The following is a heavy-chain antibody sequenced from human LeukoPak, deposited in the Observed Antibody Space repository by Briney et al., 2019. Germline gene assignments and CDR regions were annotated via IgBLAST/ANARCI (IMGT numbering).Heavy chain of an antibody. V-gene: IGHV1-18*01. CDR1: GYTFTSYG. J-gene: IGHJ6*02. D-gene: IGHD2-2*01. CDR3: ARDPSVYCSSTSCPMGMDV. Sequence: AASVKVSCKASGYTFTSYGISWVRQAPGQGIEWMGWTSAYNGNTNYAQKPQGRVTMTTDTSTSTAYMELRSLRSDDTAVYYCARDPSVYCSSTSCPMGMDVWGQGTTVTVSS. CDR2: TSAYNGNT.